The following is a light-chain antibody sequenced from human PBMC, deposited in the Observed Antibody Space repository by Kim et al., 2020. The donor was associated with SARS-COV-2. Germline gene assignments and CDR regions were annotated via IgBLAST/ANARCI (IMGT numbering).Light chain of an antibody. CDR1: QSVSNN. CDR3: QQYNNWSS. V-gene: IGKV3-15*01. J-gene: IGKJ2*01. CDR2: AAS. Sequence: EIVMTQSPATLSVSPGERATLSCRASQSVSNNLAWYQQKPGQAPRLLIYAASTRATGIPARFSGSGSGTEFTLTIRSPQSEDFAVYYCQQYNNWSSFGQGTKLEI.